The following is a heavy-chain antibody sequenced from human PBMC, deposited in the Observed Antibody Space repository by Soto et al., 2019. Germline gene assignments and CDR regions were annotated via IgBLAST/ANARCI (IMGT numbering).Heavy chain of an antibody. Sequence: GASVKVSCKASGYTFTSYGISWVRQAPGQGLEWMGLINPSGGNTRYAQKFQGRVTMTRDTSTSTVYMELSSLRSEDTAVYYCARDEGSVTDYWGQGTLVTVSS. CDR2: INPSGGNT. V-gene: IGHV1-46*03. CDR3: ARDEGSVTDY. CDR1: GYTFTSYG. J-gene: IGHJ4*02. D-gene: IGHD4-4*01.